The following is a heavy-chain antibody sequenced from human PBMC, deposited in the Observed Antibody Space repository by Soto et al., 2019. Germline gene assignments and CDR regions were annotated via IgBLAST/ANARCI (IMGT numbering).Heavy chain of an antibody. CDR3: VRSKGGYSYGTPFDY. D-gene: IGHD5-18*01. V-gene: IGHV3-9*01. J-gene: IGHJ4*02. Sequence: AGSLRLSCAASGFTFDDDAMYWVRQVLGKGLEWVSSISWNSGNIGYADSVKGRFTTSRDNAENSLYLQMNSLRPEDTALYYCVRSKGGYSYGTPFDYWGQGTLVTVSS. CDR2: ISWNSGNI. CDR1: GFTFDDDA.